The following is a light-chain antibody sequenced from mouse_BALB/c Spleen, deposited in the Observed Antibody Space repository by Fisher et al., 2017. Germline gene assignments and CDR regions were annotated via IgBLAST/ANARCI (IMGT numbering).Light chain of an antibody. CDR3: QQWSSNPPT. J-gene: IGKJ1*01. CDR2: GTS. Sequence: IVITQTPAILSASPGEKVTMTCSASSSVSYMYRYQQKPGSSPKPWIYGTSNLASGVPARFSGSGSGTSYSLTISSMEAEDAATYYCQQWSSNPPTFGGGTKLEIK. V-gene: IGKV4-68*01. CDR1: SSVSY.